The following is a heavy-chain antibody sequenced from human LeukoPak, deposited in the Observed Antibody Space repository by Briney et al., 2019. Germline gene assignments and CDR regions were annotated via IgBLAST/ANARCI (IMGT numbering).Heavy chain of an antibody. Sequence: SETLSLTCTVSGGFMSDYYWSWIRQPPGKGLEWVGYIYYTGNTNYNPSLESRVTISVDTSKTQFSLRLSSVTAADTAVYYCARQLRYFGKFDSWGQGTLVTVSS. D-gene: IGHD3-9*01. CDR1: GGFMSDYY. J-gene: IGHJ4*02. CDR2: IYYTGNT. V-gene: IGHV4-59*01. CDR3: ARQLRYFGKFDS.